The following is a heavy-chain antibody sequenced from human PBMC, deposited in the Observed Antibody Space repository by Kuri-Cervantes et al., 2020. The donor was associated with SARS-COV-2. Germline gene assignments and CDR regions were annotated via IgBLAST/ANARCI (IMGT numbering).Heavy chain of an antibody. V-gene: IGHV1-69*13. CDR1: GGTFSSYA. D-gene: IGHD6-13*01. J-gene: IGHJ4*02. CDR3: ARGLLRFETAAASKYHFDY. Sequence: SVKVSCKASGGTFSSYAISWVRQAPGQGLKWMGGIIPIFGTANYAQKFQGRVTITADESTSTAYMELSSLRSEDTAVYYCARGLLRFETAAASKYHFDYWGQGTLVTVSS. CDR2: IIPIFGTA.